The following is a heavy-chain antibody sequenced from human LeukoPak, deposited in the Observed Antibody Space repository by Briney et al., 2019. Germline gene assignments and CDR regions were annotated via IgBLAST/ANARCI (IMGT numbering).Heavy chain of an antibody. CDR1: GGSISSGDYY. D-gene: IGHD2-8*01. CDR2: VQTSGGT. V-gene: IGHV4-61*02. Sequence: SETLSLTCTVSGGSISSGDYYWSWIRQPAGKGLEWIGRVQTSGGTNYNPSLESRVTISIDTSKNQFSLTLRSVTAADTAVYYCARALCINGICEWFDPWGQGTLVTVSS. J-gene: IGHJ5*02. CDR3: ARALCINGICEWFDP.